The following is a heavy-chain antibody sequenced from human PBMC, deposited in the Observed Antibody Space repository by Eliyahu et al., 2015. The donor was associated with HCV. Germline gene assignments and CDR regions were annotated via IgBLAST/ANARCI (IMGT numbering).Heavy chain of an antibody. CDR2: ISSSSSTI. CDR1: GFTFSSYS. J-gene: IGHJ6*02. CDR3: ARLTGMYYYYGMDV. D-gene: IGHD2-8*02. V-gene: IGHV3-48*01. Sequence: EVQLVESGGGLVQPGGSLRLSCAASGFTFSSYSMNWVRQAPGKGLEWVSYISSSSSTIYYADSVKGRFTISRDNAKNSLYLQMNSLRAEDTAVYYCARLTGMYYYYGMDVWGQGTTVTVSS.